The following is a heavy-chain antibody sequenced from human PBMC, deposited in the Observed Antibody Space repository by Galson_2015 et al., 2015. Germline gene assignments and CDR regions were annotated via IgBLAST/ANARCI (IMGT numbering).Heavy chain of an antibody. V-gene: IGHV4-59*01. Sequence: SETLSLTCTVSGGSISSYYWSWIRQPPGKGLEWIGYIYYSGSTNYNPSLKSRVTISVDTSKNQFSLKLSSVTAADTAVYYCARESEGFFEYSSSTGAFDIWGQGTMVTVSS. D-gene: IGHD6-6*01. J-gene: IGHJ3*02. CDR3: ARESEGFFEYSSSTGAFDI. CDR1: GGSISSYY. CDR2: IYYSGST.